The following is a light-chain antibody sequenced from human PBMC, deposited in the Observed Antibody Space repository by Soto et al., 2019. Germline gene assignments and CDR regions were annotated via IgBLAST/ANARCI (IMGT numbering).Light chain of an antibody. J-gene: IGKJ1*01. V-gene: IGKV1-5*01. CDR3: LQYDSYWT. CDR2: DAS. CDR1: QSIRSF. Sequence: DIQMTQSPSTLSASVGDRVTITCRASQSIRSFLAWYQQKPGKAPKVLIYDASSLESGVPSRFSGSGSGTEFTVIISSLQPLDLATYFCLQYDSYWTLDPATKVEIK.